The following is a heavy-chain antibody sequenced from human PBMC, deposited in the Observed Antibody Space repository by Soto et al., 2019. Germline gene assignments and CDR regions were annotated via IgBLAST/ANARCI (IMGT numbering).Heavy chain of an antibody. CDR1: GYSFSSYW. J-gene: IGHJ4*02. V-gene: IGHV5-51*01. CDR3: ARRLYDTSGYRYFDF. D-gene: IGHD3-22*01. Sequence: GESLKISCKASGYSFSSYWIGWVRQIPGKGLEWMGIIFPDDSETRYSPSFQGKVSISVDKSITTAYLQWSSLKASDTAMYYCARRLYDTSGYRYFDFWGQGTLVTGS. CDR2: IFPDDSET.